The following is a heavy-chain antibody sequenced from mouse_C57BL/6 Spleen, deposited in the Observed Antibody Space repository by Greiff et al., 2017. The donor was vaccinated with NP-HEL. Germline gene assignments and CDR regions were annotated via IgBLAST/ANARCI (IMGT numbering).Heavy chain of an antibody. V-gene: IGHV5-4*01. CDR3: ARGNYGSDRAMDY. CDR2: ISDGGSYT. Sequence: EVQLVESGGGLVKPGGSLKLSCAASGFTFSSYAMSWVRQTPEKRLEWVATISDGGSYTYYPDNVKGRFTISRDNAKNNLYLQMSHLKSEDTAMYYCARGNYGSDRAMDYWGQGTSVTVSS. CDR1: GFTFSSYA. D-gene: IGHD1-1*01. J-gene: IGHJ4*01.